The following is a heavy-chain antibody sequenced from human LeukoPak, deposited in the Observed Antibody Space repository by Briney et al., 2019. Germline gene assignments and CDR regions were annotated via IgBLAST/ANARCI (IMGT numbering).Heavy chain of an antibody. CDR1: RFTFKTYS. D-gene: IGHD3-16*01. CDR2: ISSSSVI. CDR3: ATAPQGGNDYMDV. V-gene: IGHV3-48*04. Sequence: GGSLRLSCVASRFTFKTYSMIWVRQAPRKGVEWISYISSSSVIHYADSVKGRFTISRDNAKGSLYLQMNRLRVEDSAVYYCATAPQGGNDYMDVWGKGATVIVS. J-gene: IGHJ6*03.